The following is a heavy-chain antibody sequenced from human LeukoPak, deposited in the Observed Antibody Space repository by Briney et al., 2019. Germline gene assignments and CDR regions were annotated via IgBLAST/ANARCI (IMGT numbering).Heavy chain of an antibody. CDR1: GFTFSSYG. CDR2: IRYDGSNK. Sequence: GGSLRLSCAASGFTFSSYGMHWVRQAPGKGLEWVAFIRYDGSNKYYADSVKGRFTISRDNAKNSLYLQMNSLRAEDTAVYYCARDQRYGENYYYYYMDVWGKGTTVIVSS. J-gene: IGHJ6*03. CDR3: ARDQRYGENYYYYYMDV. V-gene: IGHV3-30*02. D-gene: IGHD4-17*01.